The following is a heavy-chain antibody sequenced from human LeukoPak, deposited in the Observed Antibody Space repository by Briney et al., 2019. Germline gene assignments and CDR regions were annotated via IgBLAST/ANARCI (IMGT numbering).Heavy chain of an antibody. J-gene: IGHJ4*02. CDR1: GFTFSSYG. V-gene: IGHV3-30*02. CDR2: IRYDGSNK. Sequence: PGGSLRLSCAASGFTFSSYGRHWVRQAPGKGLEWVAFIRYDGSNKYYADSVKGRFTISRDNSKNTLYLQMNSLRAEDTAVYYCAKDKDSGSYGNLDYWGQGTLVTVSS. CDR3: AKDKDSGSYGNLDY. D-gene: IGHD1-26*01.